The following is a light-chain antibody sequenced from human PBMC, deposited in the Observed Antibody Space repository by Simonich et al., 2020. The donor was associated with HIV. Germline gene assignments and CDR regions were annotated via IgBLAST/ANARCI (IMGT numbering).Light chain of an antibody. CDR3: QHYNSWPPMCT. Sequence: EIVMTQSPATLSVSPGERATLSCRASQILSSNLAWYQQKPGQDPRLLICGASTRATGFPARFSGSGSGTEFTLTISSLQSEDFAVYYCQHYNSWPPMCTFGQGTKLEIK. V-gene: IGKV3-15*01. CDR1: QILSSN. J-gene: IGKJ2*02. CDR2: GAS.